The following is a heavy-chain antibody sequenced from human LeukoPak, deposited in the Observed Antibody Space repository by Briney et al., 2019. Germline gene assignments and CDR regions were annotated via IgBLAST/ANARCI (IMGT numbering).Heavy chain of an antibody. CDR1: GFTFSSYG. D-gene: IGHD4-23*01. V-gene: IGHV3-30*02. J-gene: IGHJ4*02. CDR2: IRKDGNNQ. Sequence: GGSLRLSCAASGFTFSSYGMHWVRQAPGKGLEWVAFIRKDGNNQHHVDSVKGRFTICRDKSKNTLYLQMNSLRVEDTALYYCAKDRWQLRGIALDYWGQGTLVTVTS. CDR3: AKDRWQLRGIALDY.